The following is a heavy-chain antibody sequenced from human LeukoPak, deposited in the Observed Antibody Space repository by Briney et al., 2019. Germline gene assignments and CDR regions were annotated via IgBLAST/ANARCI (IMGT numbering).Heavy chain of an antibody. CDR2: IYYSGST. Sequence: PSETLSLTCTVSGGSISSGGYYWSRIRQHSGKGLEWIGYIYYSGSTYYNPSLKSRVTISVDTSKNQFSLKLSSVTAADTAVYYCAREFGGYDSFFDYWGQGALVTVSS. D-gene: IGHD5-12*01. V-gene: IGHV4-31*03. CDR3: AREFGGYDSFFDY. CDR1: GGSISSGGYY. J-gene: IGHJ4*02.